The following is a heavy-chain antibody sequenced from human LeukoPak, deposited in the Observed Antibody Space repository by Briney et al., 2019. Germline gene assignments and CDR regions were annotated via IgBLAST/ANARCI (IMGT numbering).Heavy chain of an antibody. CDR1: VVTFRSYW. J-gene: IGHJ1*01. D-gene: IGHD2-15*01. CDR2: INSDGSST. V-gene: IGHV3-74*01. CDR3: ASDSYSPEYFQH. Sequence: GGSLRLSCAASVVTFRSYWMHWVRQAPGKGLVWVSRINSDGSSTSYADSVKGRFTISRDNAKNTLYLQMNSLRAEDTAVYYCASDSYSPEYFQHWGQGTLVTVSS.